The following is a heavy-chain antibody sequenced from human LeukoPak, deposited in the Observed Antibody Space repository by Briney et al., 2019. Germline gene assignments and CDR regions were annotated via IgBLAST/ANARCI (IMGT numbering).Heavy chain of an antibody. J-gene: IGHJ4*02. Sequence: SETLSLTCTVSGGSTRTYYWSWIRQSPGTGLEWIAYFSDSGSTNYNPSLKSRVTISIDTSKNQFSLKLTSLTAADTATYYCARVSAPDTLSHFDFWGQGTLVTVSS. CDR1: GGSTRTYY. CDR3: ARVSAPDTLSHFDF. V-gene: IGHV4-59*01. CDR2: FSDSGST.